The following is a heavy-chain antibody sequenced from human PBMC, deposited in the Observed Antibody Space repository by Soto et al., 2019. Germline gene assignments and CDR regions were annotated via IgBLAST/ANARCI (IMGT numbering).Heavy chain of an antibody. V-gene: IGHV3-7*05. Sequence: ESGGGLVQPGGSLRLSCAASGFTFSYYWMSWVRQAPGKGLEWVATINQGASESYYVDSVKGRFSISRDNSQNSLYLLMNSLRAEDTAVYYCVRALYASGSSVFCGQGTLLTVSS. J-gene: IGHJ4*02. D-gene: IGHD3-10*01. CDR3: VRALYASGSSVF. CDR2: INQGASES. CDR1: GFTFSYYW.